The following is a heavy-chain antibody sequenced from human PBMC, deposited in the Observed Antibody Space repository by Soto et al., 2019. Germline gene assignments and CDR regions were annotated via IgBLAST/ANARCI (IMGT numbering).Heavy chain of an antibody. CDR2: IYHSGFT. J-gene: IGHJ6*02. CDR1: GXSLSSGYY. D-gene: IGHD6-25*01. Sequence: XTLSLPCAVSGXSLSSGYYWDWILQPPVKGLEWIWTIYHSGFTYYNPSLKSRVNMSVDTSKNQFSLKLTSVTAADTAMYYCARDLTAAGLGGMDVWGQGTTVTVSS. CDR3: ARDLTAAGLGGMDV. V-gene: IGHV4-38-2*02.